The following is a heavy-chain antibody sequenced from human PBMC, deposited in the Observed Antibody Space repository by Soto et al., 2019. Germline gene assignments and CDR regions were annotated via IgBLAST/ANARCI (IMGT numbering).Heavy chain of an antibody. CDR1: GGSISSSSYY. Sequence: SETLSLTCTVSGGSISSSSYYWGWIRQPPGKGLEWIGSIYYSGSTYYNPSLKSRVTISVDTSKNQFSLKLSSVTAADTAVYYCARGTGDPYYFDYWGQGTLVTVSS. J-gene: IGHJ4*02. CDR3: ARGTGDPYYFDY. V-gene: IGHV4-39*07. D-gene: IGHD7-27*01. CDR2: IYYSGST.